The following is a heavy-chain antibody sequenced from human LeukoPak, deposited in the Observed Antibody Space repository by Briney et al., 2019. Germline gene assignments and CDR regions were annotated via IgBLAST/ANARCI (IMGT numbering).Heavy chain of an antibody. CDR2: IIPIFGTA. J-gene: IGHJ4*02. V-gene: IGHV1-69*06. Sequence: ASVKVSCKASGGTFSSYAISWVRQAPGQGLEWMGGIIPIFGTANYAQKFQGRVTITADKSTSTAYMELSSLRSEDTAVYYCARSEGDIVATMGLVNYWGQGTLVTVSS. CDR1: GGTFSSYA. CDR3: ARSEGDIVATMGLVNY. D-gene: IGHD5-12*01.